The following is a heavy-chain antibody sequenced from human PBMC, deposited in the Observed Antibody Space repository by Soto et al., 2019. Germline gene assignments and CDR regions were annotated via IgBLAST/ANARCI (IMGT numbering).Heavy chain of an antibody. V-gene: IGHV4-39*01. J-gene: IGHJ6*02. D-gene: IGHD2-2*02. Sequence: SETLSLTCTVSGGSISSSSYYWGWIRQPPGKGLVWIGSIYYSGSTYYKPSLKSRVTISVDTSKNQFSLKLSSVTAADTAVYYCARLNVCSSTSCYNLDYGMDVWGQGTTVTVSS. CDR3: ARLNVCSSTSCYNLDYGMDV. CDR2: IYYSGST. CDR1: GGSISSSSYY.